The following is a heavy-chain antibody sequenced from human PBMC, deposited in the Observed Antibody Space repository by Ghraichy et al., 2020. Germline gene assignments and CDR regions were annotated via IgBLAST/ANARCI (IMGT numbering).Heavy chain of an antibody. J-gene: IGHJ5*02. CDR2: IIPIFGTA. CDR1: GGTFSSYA. CDR3: ARDKGGAYGSGSDDNWFDP. V-gene: IGHV1-69*05. D-gene: IGHD3-10*01. Sequence: SVKVSCKASGGTFSSYAISWVRQAPGQGLEWMGGIIPIFGTANYAQKFQGRVTITTDESTSTAYMELSSLRSEDTAVYYCARDKGGAYGSGSDDNWFDPWGQGTLVTVSS.